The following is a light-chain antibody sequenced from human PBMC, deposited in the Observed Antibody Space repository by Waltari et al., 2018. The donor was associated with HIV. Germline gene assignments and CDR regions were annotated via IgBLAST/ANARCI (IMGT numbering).Light chain of an antibody. CDR3: SSYTASNTVV. J-gene: IGLJ2*01. V-gene: IGLV2-14*03. CDR1: SSDISTYDF. CDR2: DFT. Sequence: QSALTQPASVSGSPGQSITISCSGTSSDISTYDFVSWYQKHPAKPPKLLIYDFTARPAGVARRFSGTKSGSTASLTISSIQADDEADYYCSSYTASNTVVFGPGTKLSVL.